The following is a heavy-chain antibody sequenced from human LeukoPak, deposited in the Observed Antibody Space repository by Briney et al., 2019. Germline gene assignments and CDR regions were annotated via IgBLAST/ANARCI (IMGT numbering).Heavy chain of an antibody. V-gene: IGHV4-4*07. D-gene: IGHD3-9*01. CDR1: GGSFSGYY. Sequence: SETLSLTCAVYGGSFSGYYWSWIRQPAGKGLEWIGRIYTSGSTNYNPSLKSRVTISVDTSKNQFSLKLSSVTAADTAVYYFAGEDQTFDILTGYYLRFDAFDIWGQGTMVTVSS. CDR3: AGEDQTFDILTGYYLRFDAFDI. CDR2: IYTSGST. J-gene: IGHJ3*02.